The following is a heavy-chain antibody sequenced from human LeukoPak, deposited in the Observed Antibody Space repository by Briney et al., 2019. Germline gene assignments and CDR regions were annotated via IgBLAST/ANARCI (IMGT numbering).Heavy chain of an antibody. D-gene: IGHD3-22*01. CDR3: ASLYDSSGYLDY. CDR1: GGSISSTTYY. CDR2: IYYSGST. J-gene: IGHJ4*02. V-gene: IGHV4-39*07. Sequence: PSETLSLTCTVSGGSISSTTYYWDWIRQPPGKGLEWIGTIYYSGSTYYNPSLKSRVTISVDTSKNQFSLKLSSVTAADTAVYYCASLYDSSGYLDYWGQGTLVTVSS.